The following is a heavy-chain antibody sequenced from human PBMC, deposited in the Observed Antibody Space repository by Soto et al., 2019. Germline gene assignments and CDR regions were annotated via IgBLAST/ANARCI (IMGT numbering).Heavy chain of an antibody. V-gene: IGHV4-4*07. J-gene: IGHJ5*02. Sequence: PSETLSLTCTVSGGSISSYHWNWIRQPAGKGLEWIGRIYNNGSSNYNPSLKSRVTMSVDTSKNQFSLKLSSVTAADTAVYPCAREGVAATGTWWFDPWGQGTVVTVSS. CDR2: IYNNGSS. CDR3: AREGVAATGTWWFDP. CDR1: GGSISSYH. D-gene: IGHD2-15*01.